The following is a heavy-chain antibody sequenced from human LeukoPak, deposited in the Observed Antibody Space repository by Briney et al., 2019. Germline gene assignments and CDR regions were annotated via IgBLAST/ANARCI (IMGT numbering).Heavy chain of an antibody. V-gene: IGHV3-21*01. D-gene: IGHD1-1*01. J-gene: IGHJ4*02. Sequence: GGSLRLSCAASGFTFSTYAMNWVRQAPGEGLKWVSCITGDSAYIYYADSVKGRFTISRDNAKNSLYLQMDSLRAEDTAVYYCATDSPETAAFDYWGQGTLVTVSS. CDR1: GFTFSTYA. CDR3: ATDSPETAAFDY. CDR2: ITGDSAYI.